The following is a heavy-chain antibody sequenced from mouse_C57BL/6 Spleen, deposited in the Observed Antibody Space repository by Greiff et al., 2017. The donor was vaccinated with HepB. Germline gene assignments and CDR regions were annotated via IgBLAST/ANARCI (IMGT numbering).Heavy chain of an antibody. J-gene: IGHJ4*01. D-gene: IGHD1-1*01. CDR3: ARRGGSSPYYYAMDY. Sequence: VQLQQSGPELVKPGASVKISCKASGYTFTDYYMNWVKQSHGKSLEWIGDINPNNGGTSYNQKFKGKATLTVDKSSSTAYMELRSLTSEDSAVYYCARRGGSSPYYYAMDYWGQGTSVTVSS. V-gene: IGHV1-26*01. CDR1: GYTFTDYY. CDR2: INPNNGGT.